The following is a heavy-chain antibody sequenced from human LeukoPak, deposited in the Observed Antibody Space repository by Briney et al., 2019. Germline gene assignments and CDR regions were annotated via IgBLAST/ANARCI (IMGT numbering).Heavy chain of an antibody. J-gene: IGHJ4*02. D-gene: IGHD6-19*01. Sequence: GGSLRLSCAASGFTFSSYGMHWVRQAPGKGLEWVAFIRYDGSNKYYADSVKGRFTISRDNSKNTLYLQMNSLRAEDTAVYYCATGGSGWYAYYFDYWGQGTLVTVSS. CDR2: IRYDGSNK. V-gene: IGHV3-30*02. CDR1: GFTFSSYG. CDR3: ATGGSGWYAYYFDY.